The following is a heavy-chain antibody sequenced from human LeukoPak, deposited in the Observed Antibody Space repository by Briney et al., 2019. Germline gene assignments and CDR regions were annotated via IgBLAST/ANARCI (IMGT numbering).Heavy chain of an antibody. CDR2: MNPNSCNT. CDR1: GYTFTSYD. Sequence: GASVKVSCKASGYTFTSYDINWVRQATGQGLDWMGWMNPNSCNTSYAQKFQGRVTMTRNTSISTAYMELIRLRSEGTAVYYCARGLRAGEHPPIRHWGQGTLVTVSS. V-gene: IGHV1-8*01. J-gene: IGHJ1*01. CDR3: ARGLRAGEHPPIRH. D-gene: IGHD3-16*01.